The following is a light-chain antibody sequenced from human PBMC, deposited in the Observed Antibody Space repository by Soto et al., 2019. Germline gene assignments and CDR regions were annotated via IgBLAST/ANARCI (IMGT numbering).Light chain of an antibody. CDR1: QSVSSY. CDR2: DAS. Sequence: EIVLTQSPATLSLSPGKRATLSCRASQSVSSYLAWYQQKPGQAPRLLIYDASNRATGIPARFSGSGSGTDFTLTISTLEPEDFAIYYCQQRSNWPRTFGQGNKVEIK. J-gene: IGKJ1*01. V-gene: IGKV3-11*01. CDR3: QQRSNWPRT.